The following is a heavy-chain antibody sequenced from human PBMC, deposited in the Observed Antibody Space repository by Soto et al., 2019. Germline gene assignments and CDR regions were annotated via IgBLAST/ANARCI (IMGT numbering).Heavy chain of an antibody. CDR2: IDPSDSYT. CDR3: AGRGFIAAADYYYGMDV. J-gene: IGHJ6*02. CDR1: GYSFTSYW. V-gene: IGHV5-10-1*01. Sequence: RGESLKISCKGSGYSFTSYWISWVRQMPGKGLEWMGRIDPSDSYTNYSPSFQGHVTISADKSISTAYLQWSSLKASDTAMYYCAGRGFIAAADYYYGMDVWGQGTTVTVSS. D-gene: IGHD6-13*01.